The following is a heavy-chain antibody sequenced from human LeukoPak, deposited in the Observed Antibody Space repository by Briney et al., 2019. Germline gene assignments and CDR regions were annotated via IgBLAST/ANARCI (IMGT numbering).Heavy chain of an antibody. CDR2: IKSKTDGGTT. Sequence: GGSLRLSCAVSGFTFSNAWMSWVRQAPGKGLEWVGRIKSKTDGGTTDYAASVKGRFTISRDDSKNTLYLQMNSLKTEDTAVYYCTVVNYGSGSYPLGYWGQGTLVTVSS. D-gene: IGHD3-10*01. CDR3: TVVNYGSGSYPLGY. V-gene: IGHV3-15*01. CDR1: GFTFSNAW. J-gene: IGHJ4*02.